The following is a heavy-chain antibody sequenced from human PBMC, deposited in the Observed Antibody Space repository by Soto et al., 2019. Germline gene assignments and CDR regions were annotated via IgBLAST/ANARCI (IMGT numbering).Heavy chain of an antibody. CDR2: VSHDGRNT. J-gene: IGHJ5*02. CDR1: GFTFSDYA. Sequence: EGSLRLSCAASGFTFSDYAMHWVRQAPGKGLEWVAVVSHDGRNTYYADSVKGRFAISRDNAKNTLSLQMNSLRAEDTAVYYCARGLYYYDSSGYYSPWGQGTLVTVSS. D-gene: IGHD3-22*01. CDR3: ARGLYYYDSSGYYSP. V-gene: IGHV3-30*03.